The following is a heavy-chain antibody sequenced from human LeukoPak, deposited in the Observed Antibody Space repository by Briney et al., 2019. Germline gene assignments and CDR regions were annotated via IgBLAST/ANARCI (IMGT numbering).Heavy chain of an antibody. CDR2: ISGGGGSA. V-gene: IGHV3-23*01. CDR1: GFTFSNYA. CDR3: ARARNDYDTSSFSALDY. D-gene: IGHD3-22*01. Sequence: PGGSLRLSCVASGFTFSNYAMNWVRQAPGKGLEWVSSISGGGGSASYADSVRGRFTISRDNSKNTLYLQINSLRAEDTAVYYCARARNDYDTSSFSALDYWGQGTLVTVSS. J-gene: IGHJ4*02.